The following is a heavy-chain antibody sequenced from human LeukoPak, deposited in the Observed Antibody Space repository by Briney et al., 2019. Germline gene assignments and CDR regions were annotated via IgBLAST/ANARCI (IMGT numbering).Heavy chain of an antibody. Sequence: PSETLSLTCTVSGYSITSGYYWGWIRQPPGKGLEWIGSIYHTGSTYYNPSLKSRVTISVDTSKNQFSLKLSSVTAADTAVYYCARPGLGYSGSYLHRDAFDIWGQGTMVTVSS. V-gene: IGHV4-38-2*02. CDR1: GYSITSGYY. CDR2: IYHTGST. D-gene: IGHD1-26*01. CDR3: ARPGLGYSGSYLHRDAFDI. J-gene: IGHJ3*02.